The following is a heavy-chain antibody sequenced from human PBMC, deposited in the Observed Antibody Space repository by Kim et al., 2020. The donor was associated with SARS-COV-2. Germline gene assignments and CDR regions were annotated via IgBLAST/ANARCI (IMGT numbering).Heavy chain of an antibody. V-gene: IGHV3-30*04. Sequence: GGSLRLSCAASGFTFSNCAMHWVRQAPGKGLEWVAIISYDGSNKYYADSVKGRFTISRDNSKNTLYVQMNSLRAEDTAVYYCAPNPVGSYYFDYWGQGTLVTVSS. D-gene: IGHD1-26*01. CDR1: GFTFSNCA. CDR2: ISYDGSNK. J-gene: IGHJ4*02. CDR3: APNPVGSYYFDY.